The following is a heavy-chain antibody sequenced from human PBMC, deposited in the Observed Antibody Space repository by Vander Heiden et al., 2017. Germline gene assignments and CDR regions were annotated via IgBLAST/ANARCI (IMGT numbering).Heavy chain of an antibody. D-gene: IGHD3-3*01. CDR2: LWYDGSNK. Sequence: QVQLVESGGGVVQPGRFLSLSCAASGFTFSSYGMPWVRQAPGKGLEWVAVLWYDGSNKYYADPVKGRFTISRDNSKDTLYLQMNSLRDEDTAVYYCARDRGKGWSGGYLGYWGQGNLVTVSS. CDR1: GFTFSSYG. CDR3: ARDRGKGWSGGYLGY. V-gene: IGHV3-33*01. J-gene: IGHJ4*02.